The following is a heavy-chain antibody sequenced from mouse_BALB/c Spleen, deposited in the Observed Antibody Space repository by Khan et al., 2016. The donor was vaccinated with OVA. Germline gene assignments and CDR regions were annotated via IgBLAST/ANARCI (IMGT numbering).Heavy chain of an antibody. CDR1: GFTFSSYT. Sequence: VQLKESGGGLVKPGGSLKLSCAASGFTFSSYTMSWVRQTPEKRLEWVATISSGGSYTYYPDSVKGRCTISRDNAKNTLYLQMSSLKSEDTAMYYCTRDYYGNFAYWGQGTLVTVSA. J-gene: IGHJ3*01. CDR3: TRDYYGNFAY. V-gene: IGHV5-6-4*01. D-gene: IGHD2-1*01. CDR2: ISSGGSYT.